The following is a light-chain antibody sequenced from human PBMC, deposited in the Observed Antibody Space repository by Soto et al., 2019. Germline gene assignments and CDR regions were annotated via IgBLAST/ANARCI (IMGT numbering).Light chain of an antibody. J-gene: IGKJ1*01. Sequence: DIVMTQSPLPLPVTPGEPASISCRSSQSLLHSNGYNYLDWYLQKPGHPPQLLIYLGSNRASGVPDRFSGSGSGTDFTLKISRVEAEDVGVYYCLQTLQIPHTFGQGTKVDIK. CDR2: LGS. CDR1: QSLLHSNGYNY. V-gene: IGKV2-28*01. CDR3: LQTLQIPHT.